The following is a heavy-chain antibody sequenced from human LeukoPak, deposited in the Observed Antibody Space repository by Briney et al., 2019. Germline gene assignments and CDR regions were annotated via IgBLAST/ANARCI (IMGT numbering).Heavy chain of an antibody. CDR2: ISSSSSYI. V-gene: IGHV3-21*01. CDR3: ANERAIFSPPESPLGY. Sequence: AGGSLRLSCAASGFTFSSYSMNWVRQAPGKGLEWVSSISSSSSYIYYADSVKGRFTISRDNAKNTLYLHMASLTTEDTAVYYCANERAIFSPPESPLGYWGPGTLVAVSS. D-gene: IGHD3-3*02. CDR1: GFTFSSYS. J-gene: IGHJ4*02.